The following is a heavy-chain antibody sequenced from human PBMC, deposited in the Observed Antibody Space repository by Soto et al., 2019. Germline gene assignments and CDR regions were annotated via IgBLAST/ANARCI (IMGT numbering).Heavy chain of an antibody. D-gene: IGHD3-22*01. CDR1: GFIFSSYA. Sequence: GGSLRLSCAASGFIFSSYAMSWVRQAPGRGLEWVSDISSSGDRTNYADSVKGRSTISRDNSENTLYLQMTSLRVGDTAVYYCVTTLSQYDRSVPPFTSPLAYWGPGTPVP. V-gene: IGHV3-23*01. CDR2: ISSSGDRT. J-gene: IGHJ4*02. CDR3: VTTLSQYDRSVPPFTSPLAY.